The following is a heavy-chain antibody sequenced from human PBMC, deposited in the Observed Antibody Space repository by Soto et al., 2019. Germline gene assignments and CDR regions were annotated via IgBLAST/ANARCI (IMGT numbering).Heavy chain of an antibody. V-gene: IGHV3-48*01. CDR3: ARKSSSPRAQWFDP. J-gene: IGHJ5*02. CDR2: ISSSSSTI. CDR1: GFTFSSYS. D-gene: IGHD6-6*01. Sequence: ALRLSCAASGFTFSSYSMNWVRQAPGKGLEWVSYISSSSSTIYYADSVKGRFTISRDNAKNSLYLQMNSLRAEDTAVYYCARKSSSPRAQWFDPWGQGTLVTVSS.